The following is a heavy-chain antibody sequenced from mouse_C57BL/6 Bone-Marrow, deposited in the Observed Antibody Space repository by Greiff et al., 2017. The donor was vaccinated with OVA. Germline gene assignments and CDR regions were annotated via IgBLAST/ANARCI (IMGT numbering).Heavy chain of an antibody. V-gene: IGHV3-6*01. D-gene: IGHD4-1*01. CDR2: ISYDGSN. CDR3: ATNWPFDY. J-gene: IGHJ2*01. CDR1: GYSITSGYY. Sequence: EVQLQQSGPGLVKPSQSLSLTCSVTGYSITSGYYWNWIRQFPGNKLEWMGYISYDGSNNYNPSLKNRISITRDTSKNQFFLKLNSVTTEDTATYYCATNWPFDYWGQGTTLTVSS.